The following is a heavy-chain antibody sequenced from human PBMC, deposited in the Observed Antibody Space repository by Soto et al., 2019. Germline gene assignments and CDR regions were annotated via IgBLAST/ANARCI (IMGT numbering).Heavy chain of an antibody. CDR3: ARAYHSDDFWSGYYGPYFDY. Sequence: LVTLSLTCTVSGGSISSYDWSWIRQPPGKGLEWIGYIYYSGSTNYNPSLKSRVTISVDTSKNQFSLKLSSVTAADTAVYYCARAYHSDDFWSGYYGPYFDYWGQGTLVTSPQ. D-gene: IGHD3-3*01. V-gene: IGHV4-59*01. CDR1: GGSISSYD. CDR2: IYYSGST. J-gene: IGHJ4*02.